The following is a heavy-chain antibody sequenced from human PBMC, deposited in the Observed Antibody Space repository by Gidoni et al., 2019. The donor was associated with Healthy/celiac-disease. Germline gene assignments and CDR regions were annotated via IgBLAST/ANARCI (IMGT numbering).Heavy chain of an antibody. J-gene: IGHJ4*02. Sequence: EVQLVESGGGLVQPGRSLRLSCAASGFTFDDYAMQWVRQAPGKGLEWVSGISWNSGSIGYADSVKGRFTISRDNAKNSLYLQMNSLRAEDTALYYCAKDGTDYGDLYYFDYWGQGTLVTVSS. CDR1: GFTFDDYA. V-gene: IGHV3-9*01. D-gene: IGHD4-17*01. CDR2: ISWNSGSI. CDR3: AKDGTDYGDLYYFDY.